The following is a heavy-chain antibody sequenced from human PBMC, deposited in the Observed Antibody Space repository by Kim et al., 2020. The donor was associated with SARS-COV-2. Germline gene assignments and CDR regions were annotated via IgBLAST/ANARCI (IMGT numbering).Heavy chain of an antibody. Sequence: SETLSLTCAVYGGSFSGYYWSWIRQPPGKGLEWIGEINHSGSTNYNPSLKSRVTISVDTSKNQFSLKLSSVTAADTAVYYCARGRRGDGYNSLDYWGQGTLVTVSS. J-gene: IGHJ4*02. V-gene: IGHV4-34*01. CDR3: ARGRRGDGYNSLDY. D-gene: IGHD5-12*01. CDR1: GGSFSGYY. CDR2: INHSGST.